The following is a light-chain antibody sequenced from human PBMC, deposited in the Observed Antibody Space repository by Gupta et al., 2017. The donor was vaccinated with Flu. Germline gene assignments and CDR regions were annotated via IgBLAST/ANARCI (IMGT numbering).Light chain of an antibody. V-gene: IGLV2-11*01. J-gene: IGLJ3*02. Sequence: QPALPQPRPVSGSPGQSVTISCPGTGSHIGNYNDVSWYQHHPGKAPKLMIYHVSKRPSGVPDRFSGSKSGNTASLTISGLQTEEEADFYCCSQADDYNHVFGGGTKLTVL. CDR2: HVS. CDR3: CSQADDYNHV. CDR1: GSHIGNYND.